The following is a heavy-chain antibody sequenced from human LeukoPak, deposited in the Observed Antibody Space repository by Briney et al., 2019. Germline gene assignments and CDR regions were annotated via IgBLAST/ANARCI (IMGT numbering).Heavy chain of an antibody. J-gene: IGHJ4*02. D-gene: IGHD5-12*01. CDR3: AKCGNSGCHLIDY. V-gene: IGHV3-23*01. Sequence: GGSLTLSCAASGFTFNTNAMSWVRQAPGKGLEWVSAISGRTGDTYYAASVKDRFNISRNNSKSTLYLQMDSLRAEDTAVYYCAKCGNSGCHLIDYWGQGTLVNVSS. CDR2: ISGRTGDT. CDR1: GFTFNTNA.